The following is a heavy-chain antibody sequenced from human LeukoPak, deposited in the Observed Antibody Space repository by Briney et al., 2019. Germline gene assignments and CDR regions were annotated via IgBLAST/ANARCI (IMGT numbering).Heavy chain of an antibody. CDR2: IKQDGSEK. CDR3: AREGSGSYYSH. J-gene: IGHJ4*02. D-gene: IGHD3-10*01. Sequence: PGGSLRLTCAASGFTLSSYWMNWDRQAPGKGLEWVANIKQDGSEKYYVDSVKGRFTISRDNAKNSLYLQMNSLRAEDTAVYYCAREGSGSYYSHWGQGTLVTVSS. CDR1: GFTLSSYW. V-gene: IGHV3-7*04.